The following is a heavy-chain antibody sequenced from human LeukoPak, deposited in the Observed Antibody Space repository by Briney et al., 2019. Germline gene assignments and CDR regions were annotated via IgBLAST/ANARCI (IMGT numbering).Heavy chain of an antibody. V-gene: IGHV3-23*01. CDR3: AKGHSSSWSIFDY. CDR1: GFTFNIFG. Sequence: GGSLRLSCAASGFTFNIFGMSWVRQAPGKGLEWVSSISGTYSSTYYADSVKGRFTISRDNSKNTLYLQMNSLRADDTAVYHCAKGHSSSWSIFDYWGQGTLVTVSS. J-gene: IGHJ4*02. D-gene: IGHD6-13*01. CDR2: ISGTYSST.